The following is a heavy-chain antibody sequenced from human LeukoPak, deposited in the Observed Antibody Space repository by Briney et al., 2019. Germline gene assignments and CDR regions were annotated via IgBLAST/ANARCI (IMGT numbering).Heavy chain of an antibody. CDR2: IYSGGNT. V-gene: IGHV3-53*01. CDR1: GFTVSGNS. J-gene: IGHJ4*02. Sequence: GGSLRLSCTVSGFTVSGNSMSWVRQAPGKGLEWVSFIYSGGNTHYSDSVKGRFTISRDNSKNTLYLQMNSLRAEDAAVYYCARRAGDYSHPYDYWGQGTLVTVSS. CDR3: ARRAGDYSHPYDY. D-gene: IGHD3-22*01.